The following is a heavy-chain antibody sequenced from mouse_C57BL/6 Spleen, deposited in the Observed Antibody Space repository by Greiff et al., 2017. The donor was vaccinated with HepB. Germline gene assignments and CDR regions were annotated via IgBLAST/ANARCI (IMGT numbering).Heavy chain of an antibody. Sequence: QVQLKQSGAELVRPGTSVKVSCKASGYAFTNYLIEWVKQRPGQGLEWIGVINPGSGGTNYNEKFKGKATLTADKSSSTAYMQLSSLTSEDSAVYVCGRSLIASNVDVGGTGTTVTVSS. D-gene: IGHD1-1*01. V-gene: IGHV1-54*01. CDR2: INPGSGGT. CDR1: GYAFTNYL. J-gene: IGHJ1*03. CDR3: GRSLIASNVDV.